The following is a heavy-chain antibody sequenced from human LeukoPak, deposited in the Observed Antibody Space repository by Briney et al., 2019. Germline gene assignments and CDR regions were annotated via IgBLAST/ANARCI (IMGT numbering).Heavy chain of an antibody. CDR2: IKQDGSEN. CDR1: GFTFSSYW. CDR3: ARDGQQLGF. V-gene: IGHV3-7*04. J-gene: IGHJ4*02. Sequence: GGSLRLSCVASGFTFSSYWMSWVRQAPGKGLEWVANIKQDGSENYYVDSVKGRFTISRDNAKNSLYLQMNSLRVEDTAVYYCARDGQQLGFWGQGILVIVSS. D-gene: IGHD6-13*01.